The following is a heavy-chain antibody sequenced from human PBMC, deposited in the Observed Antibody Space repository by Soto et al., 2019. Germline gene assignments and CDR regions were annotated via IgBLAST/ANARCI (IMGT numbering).Heavy chain of an antibody. CDR2: FDPEDGET. CDR3: ATGGSAFSSSWYDAFDI. J-gene: IGHJ3*02. Sequence: ASVKVSCKVSGYTLTELSMHWVRQAPGKGLEWMGGFDPEDGETIYAQKFQGRVTMTEDTSTDTAYMELSSLRSEDTAVYYCATGGSAFSSSWYDAFDIWGQATMVTVSS. V-gene: IGHV1-24*01. D-gene: IGHD6-13*01. CDR1: GYTLTELS.